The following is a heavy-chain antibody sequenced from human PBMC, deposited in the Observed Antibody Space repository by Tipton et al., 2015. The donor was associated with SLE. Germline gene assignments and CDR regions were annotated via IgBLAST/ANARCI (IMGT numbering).Heavy chain of an antibody. D-gene: IGHD3-3*01. V-gene: IGHV3-23*03. Sequence: SLRLSCAASGFTFSAYAMNWVRQPPGKGLEWVSVIYSDGSGTYYADSVKGRFTISRDNSKNTLYLQMSSLTAEDTAVYYCVRDIGAFDSWGQGTVVTVSS. CDR2: IYSDGSGT. CDR3: VRDIGAFDS. J-gene: IGHJ3*02. CDR1: GFTFSAYA.